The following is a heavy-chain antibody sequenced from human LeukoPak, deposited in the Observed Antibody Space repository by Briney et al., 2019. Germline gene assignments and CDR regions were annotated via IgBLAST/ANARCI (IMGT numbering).Heavy chain of an antibody. Sequence: GGSLRLSCAAPGFTFSSYSMNWVRQAPGKGLEGVSYISSSSSTIYYADSVKGRFTISRDNAKNSLYLQMNSLRAEDTAVYYCAGGIAAAGYDAFDIWGQGTMVTVSS. CDR2: ISSSSSTI. CDR3: AGGIAAAGYDAFDI. V-gene: IGHV3-48*01. J-gene: IGHJ3*02. CDR1: GFTFSSYS. D-gene: IGHD6-13*01.